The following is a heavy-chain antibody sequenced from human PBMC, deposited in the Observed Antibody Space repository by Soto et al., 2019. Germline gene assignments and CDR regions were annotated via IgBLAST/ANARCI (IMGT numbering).Heavy chain of an antibody. D-gene: IGHD3-3*01. Sequence: SESLSLTCTVSGGSISSGGYYWSWIRQHPGKGLEWVGYIFYSETTYHNPSLQSRVTISADTSKNQFSLNLSSVTAADTAVYYCARGFLEWLSHPYYGMDVWGQGTTVNVSS. CDR3: ARGFLEWLSHPYYGMDV. J-gene: IGHJ6*02. CDR1: GGSISSGGYY. CDR2: IFYSETT. V-gene: IGHV4-31*03.